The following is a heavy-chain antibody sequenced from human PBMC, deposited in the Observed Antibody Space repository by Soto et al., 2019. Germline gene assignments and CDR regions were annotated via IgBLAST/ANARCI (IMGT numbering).Heavy chain of an antibody. CDR1: GYTFTSYY. Sequence: QVQLVQSGAEVKKPGASVKVSCKASGYTFTSYYMHWVRQAPGQGLEWMGIINPSGGSTSYAQKFQGRVTMTMATSTSTVYMELSSLRSDDTAVYYCARDPSSSYHDILTGTRDYYYYYGMDVWGQGTTVTVSS. D-gene: IGHD3-9*01. V-gene: IGHV1-46*01. CDR2: INPSGGST. J-gene: IGHJ6*02. CDR3: ARDPSSSYHDILTGTRDYYYYYGMDV.